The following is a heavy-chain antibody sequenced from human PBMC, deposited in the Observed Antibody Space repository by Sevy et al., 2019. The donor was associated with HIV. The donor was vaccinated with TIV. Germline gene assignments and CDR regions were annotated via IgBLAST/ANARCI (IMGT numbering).Heavy chain of an antibody. CDR2: LIENGFDT. Sequence: GGSLRLSCAASGFTFNNYAMSWVRQPPGKGLEWVSGLIENGFDTYYSDSVRGRFTISRDNSKNTLYLQMNSLRAEDTAIYYCVKDYMFAADWAPDSWGQGTLVTVSS. CDR1: GFTFNNYA. J-gene: IGHJ4*02. CDR3: VKDYMFAADWAPDS. V-gene: IGHV3-23*01. D-gene: IGHD3-10*02.